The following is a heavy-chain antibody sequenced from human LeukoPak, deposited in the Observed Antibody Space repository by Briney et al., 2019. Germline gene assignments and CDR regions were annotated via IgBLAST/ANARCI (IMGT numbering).Heavy chain of an antibody. J-gene: IGHJ5*02. CDR1: EFTFSSYW. CDR3: ARAKYCSSTSCSRYNWFDP. Sequence: QSGGSLRLSCAASEFTFSSYWMSWVRQAPGKGLEWVANIKQDGSEKYYVDSVKGRFTISRDNAKNSLYLQMNSLRAEDTAVYYCARAKYCSSTSCSRYNWFDPWGQGTLVTVSS. V-gene: IGHV3-7*01. CDR2: IKQDGSEK. D-gene: IGHD2-2*01.